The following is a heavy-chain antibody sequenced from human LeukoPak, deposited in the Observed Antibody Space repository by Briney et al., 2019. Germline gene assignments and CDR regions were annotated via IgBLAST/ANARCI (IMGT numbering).Heavy chain of an antibody. CDR3: ARGLEGCSGGSCYTARYYYYMDV. CDR2: MNPNSGNT. D-gene: IGHD2-15*01. J-gene: IGHJ6*03. Sequence: ASVKVSCKASGYTFTSYDINWVRQATGQGLEWMGWMNPNSGNTGYAQKFQGRVTITRNTSISTAYMELNSLRSEDTAVYYCARGLEGCSGGSCYTARYYYYMDVWGKGTTVTVSS. V-gene: IGHV1-8*03. CDR1: GYTFTSYD.